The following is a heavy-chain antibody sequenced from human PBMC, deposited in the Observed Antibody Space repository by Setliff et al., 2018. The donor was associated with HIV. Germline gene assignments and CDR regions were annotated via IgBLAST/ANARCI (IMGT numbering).Heavy chain of an antibody. Sequence: PGGSLRLSCAASGFTFSRSAMSWVRQAPGKGLEWVSGISGSGDDTYYADSVKGRFTISRDNSKNTLYLQMNSLRVEDTALYYCAKVLDIATTGRRLGVLDIWGQGTMVTGS. D-gene: IGHD6-13*01. J-gene: IGHJ3*02. CDR2: ISGSGDDT. CDR3: AKVLDIATTGRRLGVLDI. CDR1: GFTFSRSA. V-gene: IGHV3-23*01.